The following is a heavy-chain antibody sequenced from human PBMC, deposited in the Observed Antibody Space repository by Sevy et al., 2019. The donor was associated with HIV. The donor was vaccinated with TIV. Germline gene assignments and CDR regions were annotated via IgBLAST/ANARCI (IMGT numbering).Heavy chain of an antibody. CDR2: IIPLSGKV. D-gene: IGHD3-22*01. Sequence: ASVKVSCTASGYSFSSYAINWVRQAPGQGLEWMGRIIPLSGKVDYAAGFQGRVTITADKSTSTVSLDLSSLRSEDTAVYYCAGYFDSYGYYTYSGFDYWGPGTLVTVSS. V-gene: IGHV1-69*06. J-gene: IGHJ4*02. CDR1: GYSFSSYA. CDR3: AGYFDSYGYYTYSGFDY.